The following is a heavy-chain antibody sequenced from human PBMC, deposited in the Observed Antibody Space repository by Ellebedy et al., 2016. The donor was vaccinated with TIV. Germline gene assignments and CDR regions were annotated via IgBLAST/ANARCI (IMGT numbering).Heavy chain of an antibody. V-gene: IGHV1-46*04. J-gene: IGHJ4*02. CDR2: ISPSGNTP. D-gene: IGHD2-21*02. CDR1: GYTLTSYY. Sequence: AASVKVSCKASGYTLTSYYMHWVRQAPGQGLEWMGIISPSGNTPTYAQKLQGRVTMTWDTSTSTVYLELSSLTSHDTAVYYCVRGYCRGDCSPLDYWGQGTLVTVSS. CDR3: VRGYCRGDCSPLDY.